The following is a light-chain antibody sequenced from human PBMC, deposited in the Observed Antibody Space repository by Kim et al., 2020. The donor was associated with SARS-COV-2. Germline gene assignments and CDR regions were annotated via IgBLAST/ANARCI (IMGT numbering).Light chain of an antibody. CDR1: SRDVGSYAR. J-gene: IGLJ3*02. CDR3: SSYTSSSTWV. Sequence: GHSVPLSCTGTSRDVGSYARVSWYQQPPGTAPKVMIYEVSNRPSGVPDRFSGSKSGNTASLTISGLQAEDEADYYCSSYTSSSTWVFGGGTQLTVL. V-gene: IGLV2-18*02. CDR2: EVS.